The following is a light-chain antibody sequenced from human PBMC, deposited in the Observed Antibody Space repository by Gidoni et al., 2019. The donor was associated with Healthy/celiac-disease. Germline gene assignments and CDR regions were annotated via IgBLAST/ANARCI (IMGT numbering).Light chain of an antibody. CDR3: QQYNDWPGYT. CDR1: QSVSSN. CDR2: GAS. Sequence: EIVMTQSPATLSVSPGERATLSCRASQSVSSNLAWYQQQPGQAPRPLIYGASTRAAGIPARFSGSGSGTEFTLTISSLQSEDFAVYYCQQYNDWPGYTFGQGTKLEIK. V-gene: IGKV3-15*01. J-gene: IGKJ2*01.